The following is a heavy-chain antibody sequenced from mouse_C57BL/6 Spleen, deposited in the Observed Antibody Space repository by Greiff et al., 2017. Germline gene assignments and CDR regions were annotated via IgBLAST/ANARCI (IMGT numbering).Heavy chain of an antibody. CDR2: INPNNGGT. CDR1: GYTFTDYN. J-gene: IGHJ1*03. CDR3: ARDGRRRGYFDV. Sequence: VHVKQSGPELVKPGASVKIPCKASGYTFTDYNMDWVKQSHGKSLEWIGDINPNNGGTIYNQKFKGKATLTVDKSSSTAYMELRSLTSEDTAVDYCARDGRRRGYFDVWGTGTTVTVSS. V-gene: IGHV1-18*01. D-gene: IGHD1-1*01.